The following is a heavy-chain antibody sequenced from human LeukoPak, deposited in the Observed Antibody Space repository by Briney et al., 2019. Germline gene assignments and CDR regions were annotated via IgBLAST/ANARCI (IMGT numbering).Heavy chain of an antibody. V-gene: IGHV3-33*01. CDR1: GFTFSTYG. CDR2: IWYDGTNR. CDR3: ARDQDRAFDI. J-gene: IGHJ3*02. Sequence: GGSLRLSCTTSGFTFSTYGMHWVRQAPGKGLEWVAVIWYDGTNRYYADPVKGRFTISRDNSKNTLYLQMNSMRAEDTAVYYCARDQDRAFDIWGQGTMVTVPS.